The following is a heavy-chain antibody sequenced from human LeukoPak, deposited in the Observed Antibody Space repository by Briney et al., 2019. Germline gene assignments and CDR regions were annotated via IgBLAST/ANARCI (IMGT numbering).Heavy chain of an antibody. CDR1: GCTFSGFA. CDR2: ISEGGDTT. D-gene: IGHD3-10*01. CDR3: AKQFVDY. V-gene: IGHV3-23*01. Sequence: GGSLRLSCAASGCTFSGFAMNWIRQAPGKGLEWVSSISEGGDTTDYADSVRGRFTISRDNSKNTLYLQMNSLRAEDTAVYYCAKQFVDYWGQGTLVTVSS. J-gene: IGHJ4*02.